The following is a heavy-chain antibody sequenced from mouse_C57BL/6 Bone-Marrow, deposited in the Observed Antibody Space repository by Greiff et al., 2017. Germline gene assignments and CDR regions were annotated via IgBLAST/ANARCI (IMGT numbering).Heavy chain of an antibody. D-gene: IGHD2-4*01. J-gene: IGHJ3*01. CDR2: IDPSDSDT. V-gene: IGHV1-69*01. CDR1: GYTFNSYW. CDR3: ARSYDYRFAY. Sequence: QVQLQQPGAELVMPGASVKLSCKASGYTFNSYWMHWVKQRPGQGLEWIGEIDPSDSDTNYNPKFKGKSTVTVDKSSSTAYMQLSSLTSEDAAVYYCARSYDYRFAYWGQGTLGTVSA.